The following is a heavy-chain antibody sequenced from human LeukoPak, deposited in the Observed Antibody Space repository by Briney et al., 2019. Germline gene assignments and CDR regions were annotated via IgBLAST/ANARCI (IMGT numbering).Heavy chain of an antibody. CDR2: ISYDGSNK. Sequence: GGSLRLSCAASGFTFSSYGMHWVRQAPGKGLEWVAVISYDGSNKYYADSVKGRFTIPRDNSKNTLYLQMNSLRAEDTAVYYCAKEIWPTVTTPGWTYFDYWGQGALVTVSS. J-gene: IGHJ4*02. CDR3: AKEIWPTVTTPGWTYFDY. V-gene: IGHV3-30*18. CDR1: GFTFSSYG. D-gene: IGHD4-17*01.